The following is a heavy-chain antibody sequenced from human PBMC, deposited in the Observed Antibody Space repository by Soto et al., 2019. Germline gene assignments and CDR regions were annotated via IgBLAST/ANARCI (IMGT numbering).Heavy chain of an antibody. V-gene: IGHV4-59*08. D-gene: IGHD3-10*01. CDR3: ARVEGTDAFDI. J-gene: IGHJ3*02. CDR1: GGSISSYY. Sequence: SETLSLTCTVSGGSISSYYWSWIRQPPGKGLEWIGYIYYSGSTNYNPSLKSRVTISVDTSKNQFSLKLSSVTAADTAVYYCARVEGTDAFDIWGQGTMVTVSS. CDR2: IYYSGST.